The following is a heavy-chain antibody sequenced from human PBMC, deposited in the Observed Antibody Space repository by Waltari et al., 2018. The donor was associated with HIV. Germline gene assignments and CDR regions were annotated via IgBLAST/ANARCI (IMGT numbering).Heavy chain of an antibody. CDR2: IVHSGSV. V-gene: IGHV4-4*02. CDR1: RFPLPVNTG. D-gene: IGHD6-25*01. J-gene: IGHJ5*02. Sequence: HLHEAGPALVKPSGPLTVPCTVPRFPLPVNTGSARVRQSPGKGLEWLGEIVHSGSVAYNPSLSSRVSISMDKSKRQISLTLISATAADTAVYFCARATGGSCRGSTCSGNWFDPWGQGVRVTVSS. CDR3: ARATGGSCRGSTCSGNWFDP.